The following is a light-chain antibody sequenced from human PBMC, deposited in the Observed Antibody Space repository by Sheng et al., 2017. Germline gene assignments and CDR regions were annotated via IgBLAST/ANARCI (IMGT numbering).Light chain of an antibody. J-gene: IGKJ2*01. CDR2: ATS. CDR3: QQSYSTLYT. CDR1: QSISTY. Sequence: DIQMTQSPSSLYASVGDRVTVTCRASQSISTYLNWYQQKPGKAPKLLIFATSSLQTGVPSRFSGGGSGTHFTLTISSLQPEDFATYYCQQSYSTLYTFGQGTKLEIK. V-gene: IGKV1-39*01.